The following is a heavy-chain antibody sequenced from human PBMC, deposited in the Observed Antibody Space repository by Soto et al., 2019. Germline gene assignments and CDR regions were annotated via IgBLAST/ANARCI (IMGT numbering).Heavy chain of an antibody. D-gene: IGHD5-18*01. CDR2: IYPGDSDI. Sequence: GESLKISCKGSGYSFSAYCIGWVRQMPGKGLEWMGIIYPGDSDIRHSPSFQGQVTISADKSISTAYLQWSSLKASDTAMYYCARTESGYSYGFADVWGQGTTVTVSS. CDR3: ARTESGYSYGFADV. CDR1: GYSFSAYC. V-gene: IGHV5-51*01. J-gene: IGHJ6*02.